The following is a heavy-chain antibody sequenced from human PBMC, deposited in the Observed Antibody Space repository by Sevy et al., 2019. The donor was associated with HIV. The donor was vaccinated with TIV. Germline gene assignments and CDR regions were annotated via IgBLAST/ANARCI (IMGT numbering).Heavy chain of an antibody. Sequence: GGSLRLSCAASAFTFSSYAMSWVRQAPGKGLEWVSAISGSGGSTYYADSVKGRFTVSRDNSKNTLYLQMNSLRAEDMAVYYSAKSGIDKFVDKGYYYMDFWGQGTTVTVSS. J-gene: IGHJ6*03. CDR1: AFTFSSYA. D-gene: IGHD6-13*01. V-gene: IGHV3-23*01. CDR3: AKSGIDKFVDKGYYYMDF. CDR2: ISGSGGST.